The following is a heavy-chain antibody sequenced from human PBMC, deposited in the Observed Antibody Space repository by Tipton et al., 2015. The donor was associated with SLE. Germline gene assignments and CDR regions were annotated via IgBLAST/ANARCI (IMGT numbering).Heavy chain of an antibody. Sequence: TLSLTCTVSGGSLCVSNYYWGWVRQPPGKGREHIGTIYHTGSTFYNPSLSSRVTISIDTSKNQFSLKLNSVTAADTAIYYCARVDFYDGRYGLDVWGQGTTVVVSS. D-gene: IGHD3-16*01. CDR3: ARVDFYDGRYGLDV. CDR2: IYHTGST. CDR1: GGSLCVSNYY. J-gene: IGHJ6*02. V-gene: IGHV4-39*07.